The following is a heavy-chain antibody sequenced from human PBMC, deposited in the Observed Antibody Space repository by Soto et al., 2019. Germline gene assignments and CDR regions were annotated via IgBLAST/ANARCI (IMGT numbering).Heavy chain of an antibody. CDR1: VGSISSYY. Sequence: SETLSLTCTVPVGSISSYYWSWIRQPPGKGLEWIGYIYYSGSTNYNPSLKSRVTIPVDTSKNQFSLKLSSVTAADTAVYYCARGEVRIDYWGQGTLVTVSS. V-gene: IGHV4-59*01. J-gene: IGHJ4*02. CDR3: ARGEVRIDY. CDR2: IYYSGST.